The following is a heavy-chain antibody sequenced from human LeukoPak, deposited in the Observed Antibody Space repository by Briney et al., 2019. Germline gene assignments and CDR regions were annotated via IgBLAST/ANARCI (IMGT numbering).Heavy chain of an antibody. CDR3: ARPNRGYCDDTSCSHFDY. Sequence: GGSLRLSCAASGFTFSSYGMNWVRQAPEKGLEWVSAITGSGGSTFFADSVKGRFTISRDNSKNTLYLQMNSLRAEDTAVYYCARPNRGYCDDTSCSHFDYWGQGTLITVSS. J-gene: IGHJ4*02. D-gene: IGHD2-2*01. V-gene: IGHV3-23*01. CDR1: GFTFSSYG. CDR2: ITGSGGST.